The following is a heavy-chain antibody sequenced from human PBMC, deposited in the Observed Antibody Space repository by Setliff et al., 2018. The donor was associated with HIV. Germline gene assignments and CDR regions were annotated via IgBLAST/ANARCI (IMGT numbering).Heavy chain of an antibody. D-gene: IGHD3-10*01. J-gene: IGHJ3*02. V-gene: IGHV4-31*03. Sequence: SETLSLTCTVSGVSISSGGYFWSWIRQHPGKGLEWIGYIYYSESTYYNPSLRSRLTISMDTSKNQFSLKLSSVTAADTAVYYCARAPMVPRSEAFDIWGQGTMVT. CDR1: GVSISSGGYF. CDR2: IYYSEST. CDR3: ARAPMVPRSEAFDI.